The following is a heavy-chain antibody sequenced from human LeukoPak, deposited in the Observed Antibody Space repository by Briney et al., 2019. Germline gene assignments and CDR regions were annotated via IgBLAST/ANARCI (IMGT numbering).Heavy chain of an antibody. Sequence: SVKVSCKASRGTFSSYAISWVRQAPGQGLEWMGGIIPIFGTANHAQKFQGRVTISTDESTSTAYMELSSLRSDDTAVYYCARDGVAEYYSDYWDQGTLVTVSS. D-gene: IGHD6-19*01. J-gene: IGHJ4*02. V-gene: IGHV1-69*05. CDR1: RGTFSSYA. CDR2: IIPIFGTA. CDR3: ARDGVAEYYSDY.